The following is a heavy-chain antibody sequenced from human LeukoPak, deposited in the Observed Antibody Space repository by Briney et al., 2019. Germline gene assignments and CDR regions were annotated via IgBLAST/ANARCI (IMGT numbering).Heavy chain of an antibody. J-gene: IGHJ5*02. Sequence: GGSLRLSCAASGFTFSNYWMHWVRQAPGKGLVWVSRLKFDGTITQYADSVKGRFTVSRDNAKNTLYLQMDSLRAEDTAVYYCAGQANNWFDPWGQGTLVTVSS. CDR2: LKFDGTIT. CDR3: AGQANNWFDP. V-gene: IGHV3-74*03. CDR1: GFTFSNYW.